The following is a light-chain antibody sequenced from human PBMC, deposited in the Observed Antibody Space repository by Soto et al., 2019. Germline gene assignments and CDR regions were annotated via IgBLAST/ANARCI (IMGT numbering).Light chain of an antibody. CDR3: QQYGSSSWT. CDR1: RSVNSNY. J-gene: IGKJ1*01. Sequence: EIVLTQSPGTLSLSPGERATLSCRASRSVNSNYLAWYQQKPGQAPRLLIYGASSRATGIPDRFSGSGSGTDFTLTISRLEPEDFVVYYCQQYGSSSWTFGQGTKVEIE. CDR2: GAS. V-gene: IGKV3-20*01.